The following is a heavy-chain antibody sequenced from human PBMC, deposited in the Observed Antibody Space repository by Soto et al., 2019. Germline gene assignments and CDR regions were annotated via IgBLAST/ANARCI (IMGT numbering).Heavy chain of an antibody. Sequence: QVQLVQSGAEVKKPGASVKVSCKASGYTFTSYGISWVRQAPGQGLEWMGWISAYNGNTNYAQKLQGSVTMTTDTSTSTAYMELRRLRSDDTAVYYCARDKVIAAAGMDDPNYFDYWGQGTLVTVSS. CDR3: ARDKVIAAAGMDDPNYFDY. V-gene: IGHV1-18*01. CDR1: GYTFTSYG. D-gene: IGHD6-13*01. CDR2: ISAYNGNT. J-gene: IGHJ4*02.